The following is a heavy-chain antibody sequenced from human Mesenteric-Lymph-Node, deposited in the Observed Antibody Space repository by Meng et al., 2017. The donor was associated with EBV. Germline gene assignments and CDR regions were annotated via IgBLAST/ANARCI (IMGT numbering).Heavy chain of an antibody. CDR1: DNTLHGYH. V-gene: IGHV1-2*04. D-gene: IGHD1-1*01. CDR3: ARGRYELIWGLFDP. Sequence: AEVNKPGASVNVLCTDIDNTLHGYHIHWVRQAPGQGLEWMGWINPKTGGTKYAQKFQGWVTLTRDTSISTAYMELSRLRSDDTAVYYCARGRYELIWGLFDPWGQGTLVTVSS. J-gene: IGHJ5*02. CDR2: INPKTGGT.